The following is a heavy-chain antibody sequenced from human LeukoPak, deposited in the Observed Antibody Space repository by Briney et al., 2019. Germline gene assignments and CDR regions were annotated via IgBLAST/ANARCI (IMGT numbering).Heavy chain of an antibody. CDR2: ISAYNGNT. J-gene: IGHJ4*02. CDR1: GYTLTSYG. CDR3: ARDLSGIAVAGTLDY. D-gene: IGHD6-19*01. V-gene: IGHV1-18*01. Sequence: ASVKVSCKASGYTLTSYGISWVRQAPGQGLEWMGWISAYNGNTNYAQKLQGRVTMTTDTSTSTAYMELRSLRSDDTAVYYCARDLSGIAVAGTLDYWGQGTLVTVSS.